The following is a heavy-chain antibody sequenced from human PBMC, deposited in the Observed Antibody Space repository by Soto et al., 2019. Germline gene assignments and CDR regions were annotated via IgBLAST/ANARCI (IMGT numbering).Heavy chain of an antibody. Sequence: EVQLVESGGGLIQPGGSLRLSCAASGFTVSSNYMSWVRQAPGKGLEWVSVIYSDGNTFYADSVRGRFTISRDNSKNTLFLQINSLTAEDTAVYYCTSGCITTSCVMAHLGQGTLVTVTS. CDR1: GFTVSSNY. V-gene: IGHV3-53*01. CDR2: IYSDGNT. D-gene: IGHD2-2*01. CDR3: TSGCITTSCVMAH. J-gene: IGHJ4*02.